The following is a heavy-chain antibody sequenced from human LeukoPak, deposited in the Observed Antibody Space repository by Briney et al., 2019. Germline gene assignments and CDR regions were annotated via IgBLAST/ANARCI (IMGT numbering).Heavy chain of an antibody. D-gene: IGHD6-13*01. CDR1: GFTFSSYA. CDR3: ATRGAYSSSWSLHY. J-gene: IGHJ4*02. V-gene: IGHV3-23*01. Sequence: GGSLRLSCAASGFTFSSYAMSWVRQAPGKGLEWVSAISGSGGSTYYADSVKGRFTISRDNSKSTLYLQMNSLRAEDTAVYYCATRGAYSSSWSLHYWGQGTLVTVSS. CDR2: ISGSGGST.